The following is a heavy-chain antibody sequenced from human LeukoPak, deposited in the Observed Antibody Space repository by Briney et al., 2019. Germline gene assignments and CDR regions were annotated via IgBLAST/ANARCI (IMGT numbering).Heavy chain of an antibody. CDR1: GGSISSGSYY. CDR2: IYTSGST. V-gene: IGHV4-61*02. CDR3: ARARGYSYGYSYYYYYMDV. D-gene: IGHD5-18*01. J-gene: IGHJ6*03. Sequence: KTSETLSLTCTVSGGSISSGSYYWSWIRQPAGKGLEWIGRIYTSGSTNYNPSLKSRVTISVDASKNQFSLKLSSVTAAVTAVYYCARARGYSYGYSYYYYYMDVWGKGTTVTVSS.